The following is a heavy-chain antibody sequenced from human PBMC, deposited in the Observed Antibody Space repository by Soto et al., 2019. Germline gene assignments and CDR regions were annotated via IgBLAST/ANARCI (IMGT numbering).Heavy chain of an antibody. V-gene: IGHV3-66*01. CDR3: ARETTIVRGVGYYYYGMDV. D-gene: IGHD3-10*01. Sequence: PGGSLRLSCAASGFTVSSNYMSWVRQAPGKGLEWVSVIYSGGSTYYADSVKGRFTISRDNSKNTLYLQMNSLRAEDTAVYYCARETTIVRGVGYYYYGMDVWGQGTTVTVSS. CDR2: IYSGGST. CDR1: GFTVSSNY. J-gene: IGHJ6*02.